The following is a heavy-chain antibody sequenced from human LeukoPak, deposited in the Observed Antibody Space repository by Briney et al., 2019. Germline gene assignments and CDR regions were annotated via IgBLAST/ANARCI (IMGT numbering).Heavy chain of an antibody. D-gene: IGHD4-17*01. Sequence: PSETLSLTCTVSGGSVGSSTYYWGWIRQPPGKGLEWIASIAYSGSTYNPSLKSRVTISVDTSKNRFSLKLNSVTAADTAVYYCARHNGDYGGVFDKWGQGILVTVTS. CDR3: ARHNGDYGGVFDK. CDR1: GGSVGSSTYY. CDR2: IAYSGST. V-gene: IGHV4-39*01. J-gene: IGHJ4*02.